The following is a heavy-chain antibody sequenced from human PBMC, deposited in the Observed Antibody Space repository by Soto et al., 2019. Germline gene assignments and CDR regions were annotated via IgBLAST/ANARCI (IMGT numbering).Heavy chain of an antibody. CDR1: GGSISSGGYY. V-gene: IGHV4-31*03. CDR2: IYYSGST. D-gene: IGHD6-6*01. CDR3: ARDLEYSSSSRQYYYYYMDV. J-gene: IGHJ6*03. Sequence: QVQLQESDPGLVKPSQTLSLTCTVSGGSISSGGYYWSWIRQHPGKGLEWIGYIYYSGSTYYNPSRKSRVTISVDTSKNQFSLKLSSVTAADTAVYYCARDLEYSSSSRQYYYYYMDVWGKGTTVTVSS.